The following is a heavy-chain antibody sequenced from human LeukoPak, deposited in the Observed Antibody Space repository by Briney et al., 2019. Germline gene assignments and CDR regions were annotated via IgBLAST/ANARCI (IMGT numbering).Heavy chain of an antibody. V-gene: IGHV3-23*01. D-gene: IGHD3-22*01. J-gene: IGHJ4*02. CDR2: ISGSGGST. CDR3: AKGRYYDSSGYLD. Sequence: PGGSLRLSCAASGFTFSSYGMSWVRQAPGKGLEWVSAISGSGGSTYYADSVKGRFTISRDNSKNTLYLQMNSLRAEDTAVYYCAKGRYYDSSGYLDWGQGTLVTVSS. CDR1: GFTFSSYG.